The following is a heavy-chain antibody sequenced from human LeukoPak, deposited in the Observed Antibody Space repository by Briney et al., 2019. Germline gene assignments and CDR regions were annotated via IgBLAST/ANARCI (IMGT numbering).Heavy chain of an antibody. Sequence: PSETLSLTCTVSGGSISSGGYYWSWIRQPPGKGLEWIGYIYSSGSTNYNPSLKSRVTISVDTSKSQFSLNLTSVTAADTAVYYCARDVPWLDPWGQGTLVTVSS. CDR3: ARDVPWLDP. CDR2: IYSSGST. V-gene: IGHV4-61*08. J-gene: IGHJ5*02. CDR1: GGSISSGGYY. D-gene: IGHD2-2*01.